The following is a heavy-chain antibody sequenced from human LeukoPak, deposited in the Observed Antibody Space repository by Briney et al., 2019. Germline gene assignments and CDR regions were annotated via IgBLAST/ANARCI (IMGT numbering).Heavy chain of an antibody. J-gene: IGHJ4*02. Sequence: SETLSLTCTVSGDSISSYYWSWIRQPPGKGLEWIGYINYSGNTNYNPSLRSRVTISVDTSKNQFSLRLSSVTAADTAVYYCAREGRQDYVYFDYWGQGTLVTVSS. D-gene: IGHD4-17*01. CDR2: INYSGNT. CDR3: AREGRQDYVYFDY. V-gene: IGHV4-59*01. CDR1: GDSISSYY.